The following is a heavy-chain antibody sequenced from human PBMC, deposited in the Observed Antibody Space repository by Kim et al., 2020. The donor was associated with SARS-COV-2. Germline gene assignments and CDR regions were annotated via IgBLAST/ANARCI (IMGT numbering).Heavy chain of an antibody. Sequence: GGSLRLSCAASGFTFSSYAMSWVRQAPGKGLEWVSAISGSGGSTYYADSVKGRFTISRDNSKNTLYLQMNSLRAEDTAVYYCAKGPRRGGWYTPGYYGMDVWGQGTTVTVSS. J-gene: IGHJ6*02. CDR1: GFTFSSYA. CDR2: ISGSGGST. V-gene: IGHV3-23*01. CDR3: AKGPRRGGWYTPGYYGMDV. D-gene: IGHD6-19*01.